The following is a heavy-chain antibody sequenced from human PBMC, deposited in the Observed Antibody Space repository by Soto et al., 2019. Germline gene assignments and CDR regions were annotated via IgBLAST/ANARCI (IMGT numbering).Heavy chain of an antibody. V-gene: IGHV1-69*04. J-gene: IGHJ4*02. D-gene: IGHD3-10*01. CDR3: ARDIGHFASGSSAFDY. Sequence: GASVKVSCKASGGTFSSYTISWVRQAPGQGLEWMGRIIPILGIANYAQKFQGRVTITADSSTNTLYLQMNSLRAEDTAVYHCARDIGHFASGSSAFDYWGQGTLVTVSS. CDR2: IIPILGIA. CDR1: GGTFSSYT.